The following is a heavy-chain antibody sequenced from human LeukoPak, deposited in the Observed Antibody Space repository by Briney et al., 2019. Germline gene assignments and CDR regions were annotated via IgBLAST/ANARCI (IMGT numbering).Heavy chain of an antibody. D-gene: IGHD3-3*01. Sequence: PGGSLRLSCAASGFTFSSYAMSWVRQAPGKGLEWVSAISGCGSSTNYAHSAKGRFTISRDNSKNTLYLQKNSQRAEDTAVYYCAKGFTIFGVVIIARWTQLWYPWDYWGQGTLVTVSS. CDR1: GFTFSSYA. CDR2: ISGCGSST. V-gene: IGHV3-23*01. J-gene: IGHJ4*02. CDR3: AKGFTIFGVVIIARWTQLWYPWDY.